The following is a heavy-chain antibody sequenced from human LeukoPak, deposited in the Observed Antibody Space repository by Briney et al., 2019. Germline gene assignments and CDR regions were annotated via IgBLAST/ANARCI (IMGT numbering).Heavy chain of an antibody. J-gene: IGHJ3*01. V-gene: IGHV4-39*01. D-gene: IGHD3-10*01. CDR1: GGSISTTSSY. CDR2: IFYSGST. CDR3: ASGSFEGFHV. Sequence: SETLSLTCAVSGGSISTTSSYWNWIRQPPGKGLEWIGNIFYSGSTYFSPSLKSRVTISVDTSKNQFSLRLSSVSAADTAVYYCASGSFEGFHVWGQGTMVTISS.